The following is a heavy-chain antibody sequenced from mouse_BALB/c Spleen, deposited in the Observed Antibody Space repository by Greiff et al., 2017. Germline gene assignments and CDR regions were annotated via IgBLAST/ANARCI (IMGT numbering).Heavy chain of an antibody. J-gene: IGHJ3*01. V-gene: IGHV5-17*02. CDR2: ISSGSSTI. Sequence: EVMLVESGGGLVQPGGSRKLSCAASGFTFSSFGMHWVRQAPEKGLEWVAYISSGSSTIYYADTVKGRFTISRDNPKNTLFLQMTSLRSEDTAMYYCARSTLLRPAWFAYWGQGTPVTVSA. CDR1: GFTFSSFG. CDR3: ARSTLLRPAWFAY. D-gene: IGHD1-2*01.